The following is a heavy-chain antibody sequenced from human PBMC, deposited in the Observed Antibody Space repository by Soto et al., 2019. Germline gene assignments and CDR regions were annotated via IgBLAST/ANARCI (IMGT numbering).Heavy chain of an antibody. D-gene: IGHD3-3*01. Sequence: VGSLRLSCAASGFTFSSYAMSWVRQAPGKGLEWVSAISGSGGSTYYADSVKGRFTISRDNSKNTLYLQMNSLRAEDTAVYYCAKSFRFPYDFWSGYYFDYWGQGTLVTVSS. V-gene: IGHV3-23*01. CDR3: AKSFRFPYDFWSGYYFDY. CDR2: ISGSGGST. J-gene: IGHJ4*02. CDR1: GFTFSSYA.